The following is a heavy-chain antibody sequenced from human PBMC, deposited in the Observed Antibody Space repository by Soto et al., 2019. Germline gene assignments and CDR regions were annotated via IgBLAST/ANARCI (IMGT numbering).Heavy chain of an antibody. CDR1: GYSFTSYW. CDR2: IDPGDSDT. D-gene: IGHD6-19*01. V-gene: IGHV5-51*07. CDR3: ARRGEAVAVTRVEFEP. J-gene: IGHJ5*02. Sequence: GASLKIPCKGSGYSFTSYWIGWVHQMLGKGLKWIGIIDPGDSDTRYSPSFQGQVTISADKSISNAYLRCSSLKASYTAMYYCARRGEAVAVTRVEFEPWGQGALVIVSS.